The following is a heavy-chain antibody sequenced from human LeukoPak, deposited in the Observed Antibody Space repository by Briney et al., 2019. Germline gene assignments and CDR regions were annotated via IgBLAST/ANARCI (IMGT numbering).Heavy chain of an antibody. D-gene: IGHD3-22*01. CDR3: ARVGRGYYDSSGYYYYFDY. V-gene: IGHV4-59*12. J-gene: IGHJ4*02. Sequence: SETLSLTCTVSGGSISIDYWSWIRQPPGKGLEWIGYIYYSGSTYYNPSLKSRVTISVDTSKNQFSLKLSSVTAADTAVYYCARVGRGYYDSSGYYYYFDYWGQGTLVTVSS. CDR2: IYYSGST. CDR1: GGSISIDY.